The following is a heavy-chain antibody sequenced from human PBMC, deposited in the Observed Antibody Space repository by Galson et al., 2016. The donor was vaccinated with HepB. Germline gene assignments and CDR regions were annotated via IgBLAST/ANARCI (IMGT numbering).Heavy chain of an antibody. CDR1: GDSVSSYSGA. Sequence: CAISGDSVSSYSGAWDWLRQSPSGGLEWLGRTYYRSRWYNDYAGSGKGRITIEADTSKNLFSLQLTSVTVADTAVYYCARDRGSGRHFFDSWGQGTLVSVSS. D-gene: IGHD3-10*01. J-gene: IGHJ4*02. V-gene: IGHV6-1*01. CDR3: ARDRGSGRHFFDS. CDR2: TYYRSRWYN.